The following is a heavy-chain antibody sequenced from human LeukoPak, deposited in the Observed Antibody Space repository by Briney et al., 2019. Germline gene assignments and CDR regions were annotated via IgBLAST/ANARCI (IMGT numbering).Heavy chain of an antibody. D-gene: IGHD4-11*01. CDR1: GFTVSSNY. CDR3: ARGPMTTLPGRAFDI. J-gene: IGHJ3*02. CDR2: IYSGGST. Sequence: GGSLRLSCAASGFTVSSNYMSWVRQAPGKGLEWVSVIYSGGSTYYADSVKGRFTISRDNSKNTLYLQMNSLRAEDTAVYYCARGPMTTLPGRAFDIWGQGTMVTVSS. V-gene: IGHV3-53*01.